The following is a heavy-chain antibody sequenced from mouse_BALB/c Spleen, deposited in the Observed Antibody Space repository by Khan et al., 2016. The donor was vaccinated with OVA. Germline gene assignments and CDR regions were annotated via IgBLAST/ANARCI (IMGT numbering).Heavy chain of an antibody. CDR2: IWSDGTT. D-gene: IGHD2-10*01. CDR1: GFSLTNYG. Sequence: QVQLNESGPGLAAPSQSLSITCTISGFSLTNYGVHWVRQPPGKGLEWLVVIWSDGTTNYNSALNSRLTITKDNSQSKVFLKMKSLQTDDTAIYFCARQPYYHYNIMDYWGQGTSVTVSS. J-gene: IGHJ4*01. V-gene: IGHV2-6-1*01. CDR3: ARQPYYHYNIMDY.